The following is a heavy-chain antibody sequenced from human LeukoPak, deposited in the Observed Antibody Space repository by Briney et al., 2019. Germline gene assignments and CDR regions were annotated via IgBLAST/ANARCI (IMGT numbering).Heavy chain of an antibody. CDR3: AKMGSGWNGGAYYFDY. V-gene: IGHV3-23*01. CDR1: GFTFSSYA. CDR2: IRGAGSNT. J-gene: IGHJ4*02. Sequence: PGGSLRLSCAASGFTFSSYAMNWVRQAPGKGLEWVSAIRGAGSNTYYADSVKGRFTISRDNSKNTLYLQMNSLRAEDTAVYYCAKMGSGWNGGAYYFDYWGQGTLVTVSS. D-gene: IGHD6-19*01.